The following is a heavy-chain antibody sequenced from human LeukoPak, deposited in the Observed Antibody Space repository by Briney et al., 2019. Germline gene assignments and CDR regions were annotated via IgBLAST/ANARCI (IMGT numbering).Heavy chain of an antibody. CDR3: AKPKGLRFLEWYTPDY. CDR1: GFTFSSYG. V-gene: IGHV3-30*02. J-gene: IGHJ4*02. CDR2: IRYDGSNK. Sequence: GGSLRLSCAASGFTFSSYGTHWVRQAPGKGLEWVAFIRYDGSNKYYADSVKGRFTISRDNSKNTLYLQMNSLRAEDTAVYYCAKPKGLRFLEWYTPDYWGQGTLVTVSS. D-gene: IGHD3-3*01.